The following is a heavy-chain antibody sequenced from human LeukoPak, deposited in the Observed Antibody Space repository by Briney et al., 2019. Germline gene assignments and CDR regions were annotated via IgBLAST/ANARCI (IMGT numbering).Heavy chain of an antibody. CDR2: ISGSGGST. V-gene: IGHV3-23*01. CDR1: GFTFSSYA. CDR3: AKRAPVAAAGTGRYFDY. D-gene: IGHD1/OR15-1a*01. Sequence: PGGSLRLSCAASGFTFSSYAMSWVRRAPGKGLEWVSAISGSGGSTYYADSVKGRFTISRDNSKNTLYLQMNSLRAEDTAVYYCAKRAPVAAAGTGRYFDYWGQGTLVTVSS. J-gene: IGHJ4*02.